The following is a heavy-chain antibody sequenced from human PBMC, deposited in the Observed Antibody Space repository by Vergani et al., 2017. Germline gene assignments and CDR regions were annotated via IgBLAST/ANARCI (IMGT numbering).Heavy chain of an antibody. V-gene: IGHV3-48*03. Sequence: EVQLVESGGGLVQPGGSLRLSCAASGFPFSSYAMNWVRQAPGKGLEWVSYISSSGSTIYYADSVKGRFTISRDNAKNSLYLQMNSLRAEDTAVYYCARSGYYDSSGYYYVFFQHWGQGTLVTVSS. D-gene: IGHD3-22*01. J-gene: IGHJ1*01. CDR3: ARSGYYDSSGYYYVFFQH. CDR2: ISSSGSTI. CDR1: GFPFSSYA.